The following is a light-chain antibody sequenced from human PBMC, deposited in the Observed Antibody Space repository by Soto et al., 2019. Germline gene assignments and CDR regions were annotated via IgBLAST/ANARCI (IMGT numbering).Light chain of an antibody. CDR3: ATWDDSLDGPV. J-gene: IGLJ2*01. Sequence: QSALTQPPSVSGAPGQRVSISCTGSSTNIGAGYGVHWYQQRPGTAPKLLIVGNTIRPSGVPDRFSGSKSGTSASLAISGLQSEDEGDYYCATWDDSLDGPVFGGGTKVTVL. CDR1: STNIGAGYG. CDR2: GNT. V-gene: IGLV1-40*01.